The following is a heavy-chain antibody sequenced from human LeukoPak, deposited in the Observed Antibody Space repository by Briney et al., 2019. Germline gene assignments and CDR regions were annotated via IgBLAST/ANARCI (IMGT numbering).Heavy chain of an antibody. J-gene: IGHJ4*02. CDR2: INHSGST. CDR1: GGSFSGYY. D-gene: IGHD3-10*01. V-gene: IGHV4-34*01. Sequence: SETLSLTCAVYGGSFSGYYWSWIRQPPGKGLEWIGEINHSGSTNYNPSLKSRVTISVDTSKNQFSLKLSSVTAADRAVYYCARVRGGYGSGRTTFDYWGQGTLVTVSS. CDR3: ARVRGGYGSGRTTFDY.